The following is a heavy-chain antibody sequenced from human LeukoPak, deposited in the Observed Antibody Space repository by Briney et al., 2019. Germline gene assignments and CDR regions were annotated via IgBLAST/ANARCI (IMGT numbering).Heavy chain of an antibody. V-gene: IGHV5-51*01. CDR3: ARRYSSSSYPFDY. J-gene: IGHJ4*02. CDR2: IYPGDSNT. Sequence: GESLKISCKGSGYSFTNYWIGWVRQMPGKGLEWMGIIYPGDSNTRYSLSFQGQVTISADKSISTAYLQWSSLKASDTAMYYCARRYSSSSYPFDYWGQGTLVTVSS. CDR1: GYSFTNYW. D-gene: IGHD6-6*01.